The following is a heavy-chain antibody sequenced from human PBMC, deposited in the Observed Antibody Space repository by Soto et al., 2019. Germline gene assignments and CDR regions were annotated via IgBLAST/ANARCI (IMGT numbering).Heavy chain of an antibody. D-gene: IGHD4-17*01. CDR1: GSSISSYY. CDR3: TRVGGYYGDYPHLDH. Sequence: SETLSLTCSVSGSSISSYYWSWIRQPPGKGLEWIGNIYYTGSTNYNPSLKSRVIISVDSSKNQFSLRLNSVTAADTAVYYCTRVGGYYGDYPHLDHWGQGALVTVSS. V-gene: IGHV4-59*01. CDR2: IYYTGST. J-gene: IGHJ4*02.